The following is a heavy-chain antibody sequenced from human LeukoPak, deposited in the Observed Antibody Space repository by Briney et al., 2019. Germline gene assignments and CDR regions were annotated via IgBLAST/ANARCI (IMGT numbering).Heavy chain of an antibody. V-gene: IGHV3-30*18. CDR3: AKDLRRIAAYYFDY. D-gene: IGHD6-25*01. Sequence: GRSLRLSCAASGFTFSSYAIHWVRQAPGKGLEGVAVISPDGRDKHHADSVKGRFTISRDNSKNTLFLQTNSLRPEDTAVYYCAKDLRRIAAYYFDYWGQGTLVTVSS. CDR2: ISPDGRDK. CDR1: GFTFSSYA. J-gene: IGHJ4*02.